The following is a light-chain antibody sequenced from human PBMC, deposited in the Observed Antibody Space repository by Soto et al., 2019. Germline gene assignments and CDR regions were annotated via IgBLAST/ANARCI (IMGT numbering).Light chain of an antibody. Sequence: EIVLTQSPGTLSLSPGERATLSCRASQSVSSSYLAWYQQKPGQAPRLLIYGASSRATGIPDRFSGSGSGTDFTLTISRLEPEDFAVYYCQQYGSSQWTFGQGTKVEL. CDR1: QSVSSSY. V-gene: IGKV3-20*01. CDR3: QQYGSSQWT. CDR2: GAS. J-gene: IGKJ1*01.